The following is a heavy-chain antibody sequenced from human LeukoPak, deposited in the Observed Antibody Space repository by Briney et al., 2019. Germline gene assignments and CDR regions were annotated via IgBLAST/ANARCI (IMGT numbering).Heavy chain of an antibody. CDR2: IYHSGST. CDR1: GGSISSSNW. J-gene: IGHJ1*01. CDR3: ARVPFGASPLFQH. V-gene: IGHV4-4*02. Sequence: SETLSLTCTVSGGSISSSNWWSWVRQPPGKGLEWIGEIYHSGSTNYNPSLKSRVTISVDKSKNQFSLKLSSVTAADTAVYYCARVPFGASPLFQHWGQGTLVTVSS. D-gene: IGHD1-26*01.